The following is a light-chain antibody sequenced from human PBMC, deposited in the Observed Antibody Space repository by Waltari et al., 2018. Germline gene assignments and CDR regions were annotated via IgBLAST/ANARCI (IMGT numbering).Light chain of an antibody. Sequence: EIVLTQSPGTLSLSPGERAIVSCRASQSVGRILAWYQQKPGQAPRLLIYGASNRATGIPDRFIGSGSGTEFSLTISGLEPEDSAVYYCQHYLRLPVAFGQGTKVEIK. CDR2: GAS. J-gene: IGKJ1*01. CDR3: QHYLRLPVA. CDR1: QSVGRI. V-gene: IGKV3-20*01.